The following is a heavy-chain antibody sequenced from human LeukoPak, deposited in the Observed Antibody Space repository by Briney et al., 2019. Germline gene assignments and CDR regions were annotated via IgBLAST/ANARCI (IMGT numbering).Heavy chain of an antibody. V-gene: IGHV4-34*01. CDR2: INHSGST. J-gene: IGHJ6*03. CDR1: GGSFSGYY. D-gene: IGHD2-2*02. CDR3: ARGGAFDCSSTSCYRGHYYMDV. Sequence: SEPLSLTCAVYGGSFSGYYWSWIRQPPGKGLEGVGEINHSGSTNYNPSLKSRVTISVDTSKNQFSLKLSSVTAADTAVYYCARGGAFDCSSTSCYRGHYYMDVWGKGTTVTVSS.